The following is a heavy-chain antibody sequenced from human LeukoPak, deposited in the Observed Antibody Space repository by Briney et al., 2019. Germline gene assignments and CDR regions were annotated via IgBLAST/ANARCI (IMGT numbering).Heavy chain of an antibody. V-gene: IGHV1-18*01. CDR1: GYTFTSYG. Sequence: ASVKVSCKASGYTFTSYGISWVRQAPGQGLEWMGWISAYNGNTNYAQKLQGRVTMTTDTSTSTAYMELRSLRSDDTAVYYCARVSSGYSDYYFDYWGQGTLVTVSS. CDR3: ARVSSGYSDYYFDY. CDR2: ISAYNGNT. D-gene: IGHD3-22*01. J-gene: IGHJ4*02.